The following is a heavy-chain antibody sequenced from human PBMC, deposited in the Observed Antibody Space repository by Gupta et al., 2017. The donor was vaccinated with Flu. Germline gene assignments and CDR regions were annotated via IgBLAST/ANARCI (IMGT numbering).Heavy chain of an antibody. D-gene: IGHD3-3*02. J-gene: IGHJ5*01. V-gene: IGHV3-48*03. CDR3: ARGHLDS. CDR1: GLTFRDYG. Sequence: EVQLVESGGGLVQPGGSLRISCAAAGLTFRDYGVSWVRPGPGKALELVSVVNSSGVTYYTDSVKDRFTISRDNAKNSVYLQMDSLRAEDTAFYYCARGHLDSWCHGTLVTVSS. CDR2: VNSSGVT.